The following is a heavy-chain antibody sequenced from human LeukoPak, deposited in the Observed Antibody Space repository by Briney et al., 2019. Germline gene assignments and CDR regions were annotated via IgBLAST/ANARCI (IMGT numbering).Heavy chain of an antibody. D-gene: IGHD1-26*01. CDR1: GFPFGSYW. V-gene: IGHV3-7*03. CDR2: ISPDGSEK. CDR3: AKHDDYSGCYSMDV. Sequence: GGSLRLSWAASGFPFGSYWMSWVRQAPGKGLEWVANISPDGSEKYYVGSVKGRFTILKDNAKNSPLLQMNTLRADDTAYYYAAKHDDYSGCYSMDVWGQGTTVIVSS. J-gene: IGHJ6*02.